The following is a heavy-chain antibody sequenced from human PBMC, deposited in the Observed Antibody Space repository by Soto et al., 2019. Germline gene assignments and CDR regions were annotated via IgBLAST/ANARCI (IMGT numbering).Heavy chain of an antibody. D-gene: IGHD2-2*01. Sequence: PSETLSLTCTVSGGFVNSDTHSWSWIRQTPGKRLGWIGFIYSGGSTKNPSLRSRVTMSVDTSKNQFSLKLRSVIVADTAVYHCARFVRSCSATTCSTRADVWGQGITVTVS. V-gene: IGHV4-61*01. CDR2: IYSGGST. CDR1: GGFVNSDTHS. J-gene: IGHJ6*02. CDR3: ARFVRSCSATTCSTRADV.